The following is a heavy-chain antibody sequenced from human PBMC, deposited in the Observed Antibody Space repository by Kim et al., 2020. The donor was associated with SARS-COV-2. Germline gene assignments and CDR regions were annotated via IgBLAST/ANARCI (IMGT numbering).Heavy chain of an antibody. Sequence: NYTPSLKRRVTIGVDTSKDQFSLELTSVTAADTAVYYCATHFSSRRYFDQWGQGVLVTVSA. J-gene: IGHJ4*02. V-gene: IGHV4-61*07. CDR3: ATHFSSRRYFDQ. D-gene: IGHD2-2*01.